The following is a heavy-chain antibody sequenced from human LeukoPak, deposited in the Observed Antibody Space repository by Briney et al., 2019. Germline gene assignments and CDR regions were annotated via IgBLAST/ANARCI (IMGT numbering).Heavy chain of an antibody. J-gene: IGHJ4*02. V-gene: IGHV4-39*01. CDR1: GGSISSSSYY. Sequence: PSETLSLTCTVSGGSISSSSYYWGWIRQPPGKGLEWIGNIYYSGSTYYNPSLKSRVTISVDTSKNHLSLKLSSVTAADTAVYYCARRRLGDYLDYWGQGTLVTVSS. CDR3: ARRRLGDYLDY. CDR2: IYYSGST. D-gene: IGHD4-17*01.